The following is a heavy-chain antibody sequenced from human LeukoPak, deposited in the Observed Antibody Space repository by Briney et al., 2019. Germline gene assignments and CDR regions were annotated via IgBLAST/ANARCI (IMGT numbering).Heavy chain of an antibody. CDR3: AKGDSSGTQGYFDY. D-gene: IGHD3-22*01. CDR1: GFTIDDYA. J-gene: IGHJ4*02. CDR2: ISWNSGSI. V-gene: IGHV3-9*01. Sequence: GGSLTLSCAASGFTIDDYAMHWVRQAPGKGLEWVSGISWNSGSIGYADSVKGRFTISRDNAKNSLYLQMNSLRAEDTALYYCAKGDSSGTQGYFDYWGQGTLVTVSS.